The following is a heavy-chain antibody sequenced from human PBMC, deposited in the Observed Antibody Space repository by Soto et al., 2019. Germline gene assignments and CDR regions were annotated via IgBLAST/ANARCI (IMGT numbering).Heavy chain of an antibody. CDR1: GGSISSGGYY. J-gene: IGHJ4*02. D-gene: IGHD3-22*01. V-gene: IGHV4-31*03. CDR2: IDYRGST. CDR3: AGEVANDSSGYYY. Sequence: QVQLQESGPGLVKPSQTLSLTCTVSGGSISSGGYYWSWIRQHPGKGLEWIGYIDYRGSTYYNPSLKSRVTISVDTSKNQFSRKLSSVTAADTAVYYCAGEVANDSSGYYYWGQGTLVTVSS.